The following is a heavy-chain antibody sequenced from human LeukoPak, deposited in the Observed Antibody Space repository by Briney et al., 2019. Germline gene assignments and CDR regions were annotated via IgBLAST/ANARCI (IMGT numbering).Heavy chain of an antibody. Sequence: GGSLRLSCAASGFTFSSYAMNWVRQAPGKGLEWVSTISNTGISTFYADPVRGRFTISRDNSKSTLYLQMDNVRAEDTAVYYCAKPAPRTTIAARLDYWGQGTLVTVSS. CDR2: ISNTGIST. V-gene: IGHV3-23*01. CDR1: GFTFSSYA. D-gene: IGHD6-6*01. J-gene: IGHJ4*02. CDR3: AKPAPRTTIAARLDY.